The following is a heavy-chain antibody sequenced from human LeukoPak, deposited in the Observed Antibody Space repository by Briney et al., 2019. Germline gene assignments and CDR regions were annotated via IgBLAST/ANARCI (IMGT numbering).Heavy chain of an antibody. CDR1: GGTFSSYA. Sequence: GSSVKVSCKASGGTFSSYAISWLRQAPGQGLEWMGRIIPIFGTANYAQKFQGRVTITADKSTSTAYMELSSLRSEDTAVYYCARYSSGYSYWYFDLWGRGTLVTVSS. CDR2: IIPIFGTA. CDR3: ARYSSGYSYWYFDL. D-gene: IGHD6-19*01. V-gene: IGHV1-69*06. J-gene: IGHJ2*01.